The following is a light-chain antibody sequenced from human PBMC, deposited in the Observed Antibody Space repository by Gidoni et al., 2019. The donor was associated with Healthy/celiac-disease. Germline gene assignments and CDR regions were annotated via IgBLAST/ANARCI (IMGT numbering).Light chain of an antibody. J-gene: IGKJ2*01. V-gene: IGKV3-20*01. CDR3: QQYGSSHGDT. Sequence: ELVLTQSPGTLSLSPGERATLSCRASQSVSSSYLACYQQKPGQAPRLLIYGASSRATGLPDRFSGSGSGTDFTLTISRLEPEDFAVYYCQQYGSSHGDTFGQGTKLEIK. CDR2: GAS. CDR1: QSVSSSY.